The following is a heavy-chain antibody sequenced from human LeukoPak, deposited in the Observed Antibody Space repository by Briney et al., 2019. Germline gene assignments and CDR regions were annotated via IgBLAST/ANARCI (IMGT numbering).Heavy chain of an antibody. CDR1: GGTFSSYA. J-gene: IGHJ6*03. D-gene: IGHD2-2*01. V-gene: IGHV1-69*05. Sequence: SVKVSCNASGGTFSSYAISWVRQAPGQGLEWMGGIIPIFGTANYAQKFQGRVTITTDEFTSTAYMELSSLRSEDTAVYYCARSGVVPAAIGGYYYYYYMDVWGKGTTVTVSS. CDR2: IIPIFGTA. CDR3: ARSGVVPAAIGGYYYYYYMDV.